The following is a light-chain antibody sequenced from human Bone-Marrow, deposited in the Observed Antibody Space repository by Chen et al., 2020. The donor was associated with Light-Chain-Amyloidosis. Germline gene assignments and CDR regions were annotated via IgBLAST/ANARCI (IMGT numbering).Light chain of an antibody. CDR2: LVS. CDR3: MQTVQSTWT. V-gene: IGKV2-28*01. CDR1: QSLLHRNGYNY. Sequence: DIVLTQTPLSLPVTPGEPASISCRSSQSLLHRNGYNYLGWYLQKPGQSPQLLIYLVSNRASGVPDRFSGSGSGTDFTLKISRVEAEDVGVYYCMQTVQSTWTFGQGTEVEIK. J-gene: IGKJ1*01.